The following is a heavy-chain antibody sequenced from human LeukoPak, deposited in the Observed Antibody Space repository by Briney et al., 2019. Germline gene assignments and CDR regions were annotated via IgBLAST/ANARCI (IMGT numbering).Heavy chain of an antibody. CDR2: IIPIFGTA. CDR3: ARDRNYYDSSGPNQGVRAFDI. V-gene: IGHV1-69*13. J-gene: IGHJ3*02. CDR1: GYTFTSYY. D-gene: IGHD3-22*01. Sequence: ASVKVSCKASGYTFTSYYMHWVRQAPGQGLECMGGIIPIFGTANYAQKFQGRVTITADESASTAYMELSSLRSEDTAVYYCARDRNYYDSSGPNQGVRAFDIWGQGTMVTVSS.